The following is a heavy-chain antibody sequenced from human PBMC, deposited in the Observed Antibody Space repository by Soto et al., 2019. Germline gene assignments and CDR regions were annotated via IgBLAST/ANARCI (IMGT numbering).Heavy chain of an antibody. CDR1: GFTFSDFW. CDR3: ARVKEGNDYGGPYGMDV. Sequence: GGSLRLSCAVSGFTFSDFWMHWFRQAPGKGLEWVSGINWNGGSTGYADSVKGRFTISRDNAKNSLYLQMNSLRAEDTALYYCARVKEGNDYGGPYGMDVWGQGTTVTVSS. D-gene: IGHD4-17*01. CDR2: INWNGGST. V-gene: IGHV3-20*04. J-gene: IGHJ6*02.